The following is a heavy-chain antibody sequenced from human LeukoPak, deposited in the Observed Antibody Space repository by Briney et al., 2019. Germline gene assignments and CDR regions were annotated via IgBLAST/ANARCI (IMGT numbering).Heavy chain of an antibody. V-gene: IGHV3-74*01. D-gene: IGHD2-2*01. Sequence: PGETLRLSCAASGFTFSSYWRHWVRQAPGKGLEWVSRINSDGSSTNYADSVKGRFTISRDNAKNTLYLQMNSLRAEDTAVYYCVRGVYCSSTSCYYNWFDPWGQGTLVSVSS. CDR2: INSDGSST. J-gene: IGHJ5*02. CDR1: GFTFSSYW. CDR3: VRGVYCSSTSCYYNWFDP.